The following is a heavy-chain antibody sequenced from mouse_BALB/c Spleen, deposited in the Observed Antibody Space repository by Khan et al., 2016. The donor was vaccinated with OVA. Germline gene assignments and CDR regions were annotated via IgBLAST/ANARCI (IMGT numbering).Heavy chain of an antibody. Sequence: EVMLVESGGGLVKPGGSLKLSCAASGFTFSNYGVSWVRQTPEKRLEWVASISSGDNTYSPDSVKGRFTISRDNARNILYLQMSSLRSEDTAMYYCARDYWFAYWGQGTLVTVSA. CDR2: ISSGDNT. J-gene: IGHJ3*01. CDR3: ARDYWFAY. V-gene: IGHV5-6-5*01. CDR1: GFTFSNYG.